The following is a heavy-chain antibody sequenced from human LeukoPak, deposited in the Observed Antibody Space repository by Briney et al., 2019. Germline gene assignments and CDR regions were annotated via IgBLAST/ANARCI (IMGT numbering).Heavy chain of an antibody. Sequence: SETLSLTCAVYGGSFSGYYWSWIRQPPGKGLEWIGEINHSGSTNYNPSLKSRVTISVDTSKNQFSLKLSSVTAADTAVYYCARGRHPTVTYYYYGMDVWGQGTTVTVSS. CDR2: INHSGST. D-gene: IGHD4-17*01. J-gene: IGHJ6*02. CDR1: GGSFSGYY. V-gene: IGHV4-34*01. CDR3: ARGRHPTVTYYYYGMDV.